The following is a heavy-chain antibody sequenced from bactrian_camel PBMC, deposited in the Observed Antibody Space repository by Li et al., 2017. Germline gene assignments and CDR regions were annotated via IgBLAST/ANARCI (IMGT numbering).Heavy chain of an antibody. V-gene: IGHV3S53*01. Sequence: HVQLVESGGGSVQAGGSLRLSCRFATGYSAVTLCMAWFRQAPGKEREGVAGIHPSGRTSYAASVQGRFTIYKEDGGKTLLLQMNNLQPEDTARYYCATDFNDGRLDYDGACVNVGVLGQGTQVTVS. CDR2: IHPSGRT. D-gene: IGHD4*01. J-gene: IGHJ4*01. CDR1: GYSAVTLC.